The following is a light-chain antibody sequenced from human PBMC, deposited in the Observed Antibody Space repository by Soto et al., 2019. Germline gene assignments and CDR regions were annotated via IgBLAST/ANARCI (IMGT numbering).Light chain of an antibody. Sequence: SCELTQPPSVSVAPGQTARITCGGTNIGSKSVHWYQQKPGQAPVLVVYDDSDRPSGIPERFSGSNSGNTATLTISRVEAGDEADYYCQVWDSSTDHNWVFGGGTKVTVL. V-gene: IGLV3-21*02. J-gene: IGLJ3*02. CDR2: DDS. CDR3: QVWDSSTDHNWV. CDR1: NIGSKS.